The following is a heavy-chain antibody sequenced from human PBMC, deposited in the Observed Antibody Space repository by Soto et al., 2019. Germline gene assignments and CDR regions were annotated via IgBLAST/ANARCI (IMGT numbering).Heavy chain of an antibody. CDR3: ARVAIVGATPRRHAHGC. CDR1: GYTFTGYY. J-gene: IGHJ6*02. CDR2: INPNSGGT. Sequence: APVKVSCKASGYTFTGYYMHWVRQAPGQGLEWMGWINPNSGGTNYAQKFQGWVTMTRDTSISTAYMELSRLRSDDTAVYYCARVAIVGATPRRHAHGCWGQGSTVIVSS. D-gene: IGHD1-26*01. V-gene: IGHV1-2*04.